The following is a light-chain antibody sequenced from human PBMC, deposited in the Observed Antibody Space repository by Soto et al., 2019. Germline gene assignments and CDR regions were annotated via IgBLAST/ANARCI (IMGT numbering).Light chain of an antibody. Sequence: QSALTQPASVSRSPGQSITISCTGTSSDVGGYNYVSWYQQHPGKAPKLMIYEVSNRPSGVSNRFSGSKSGNTASLTISGLQAEDEADYYCSSYTSSSTLEGVFGGGTQLTVL. J-gene: IGLJ2*01. V-gene: IGLV2-14*01. CDR1: SSDVGGYNY. CDR2: EVS. CDR3: SSYTSSSTLEGV.